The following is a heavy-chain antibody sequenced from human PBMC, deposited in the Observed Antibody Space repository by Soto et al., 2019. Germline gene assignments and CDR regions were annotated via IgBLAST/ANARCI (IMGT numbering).Heavy chain of an antibody. J-gene: IGHJ3*02. CDR3: ARPTSPHAFDI. Sequence: ASVKVSCKASGYTFTGYYMHWVRQAPGQGLEWMGWINPNSGGTNYAQKFQGWVTMTRDTSISTAYMELSRLRSEDTAVYYCARPTSPHAFDIWGQGTMVTVSS. V-gene: IGHV1-2*04. CDR2: INPNSGGT. CDR1: GYTFTGYY.